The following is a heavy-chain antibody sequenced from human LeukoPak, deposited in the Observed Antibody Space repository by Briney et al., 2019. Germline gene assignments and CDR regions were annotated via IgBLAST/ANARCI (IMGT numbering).Heavy chain of an antibody. Sequence: SETLSLTCAVYGGSFSGYYWSWIRQPAGKGLEWIGRIYTSGSTNYNPSLKSRVTMSVDTSKNQFSLKLSSVTAADTAVYYCARQPRGSREFDPWGQGTLVTVSS. CDR2: IYTSGST. CDR1: GGSFSGYY. V-gene: IGHV4-59*10. CDR3: ARQPRGSREFDP. D-gene: IGHD3-16*01. J-gene: IGHJ5*02.